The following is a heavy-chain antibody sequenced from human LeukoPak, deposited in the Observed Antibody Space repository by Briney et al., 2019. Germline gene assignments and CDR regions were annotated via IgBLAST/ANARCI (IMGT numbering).Heavy chain of an antibody. Sequence: TGGSLRLSCAASGFTFRSYGMHWVRQAPGKGLEGGAVISYDGSNKYYADPVKGRFTISRDNSKNTLYLQMNSLRAEDTAVYYCAKDYRSRWELRGSVDYWGQGTLVTVSS. CDR2: ISYDGSNK. CDR3: AKDYRSRWELRGSVDY. CDR1: GFTFRSYG. J-gene: IGHJ4*02. D-gene: IGHD1-26*01. V-gene: IGHV3-30*18.